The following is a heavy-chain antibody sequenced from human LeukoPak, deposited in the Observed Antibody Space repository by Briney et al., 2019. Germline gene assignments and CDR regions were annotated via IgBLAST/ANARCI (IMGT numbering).Heavy chain of an antibody. CDR2: IYYSGST. Sequence: SETLSLTCAVSGGSFSANYWSWIRQPPGKGLEWIGYIYYSGSTNYNPSLKSRVTISLDTSKNQFSLKLSSVTAADTAVYYCVRAVGPVGGYDSPWGQGTLVTVSS. V-gene: IGHV4-59*01. D-gene: IGHD5-12*01. J-gene: IGHJ5*02. CDR3: VRAVGPVGGYDSP. CDR1: GGSFSANY.